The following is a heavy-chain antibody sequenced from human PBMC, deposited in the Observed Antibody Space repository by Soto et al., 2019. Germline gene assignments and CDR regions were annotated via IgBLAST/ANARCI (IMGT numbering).Heavy chain of an antibody. V-gene: IGHV3-48*02. CDR2: ISNNSSVK. CDR3: ARDRDAYCSKGVCSGPYFDY. Sequence: GGSLRLSCAVSGFTFSNSSINWVRQAPGKGLEWLSYISNNSSVKYYADSVKGRFTISRDNANNSLYLQMNSLRDDDTAVYYCARDRDAYCSKGVCSGPYFDYWGGGTLVTVAS. J-gene: IGHJ4*02. CDR1: GFTFSNSS. D-gene: IGHD2-8*01.